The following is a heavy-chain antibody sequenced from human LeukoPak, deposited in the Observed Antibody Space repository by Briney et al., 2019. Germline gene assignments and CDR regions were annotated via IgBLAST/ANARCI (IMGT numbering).Heavy chain of an antibody. Sequence: SETLSLTCSVSGGSISGYYWNWIRQPPGKGLEWIGYMYYGGSTNYSPSLKSRVSMSADTSRNQLSLKLTSVTAADTAVYYCARRLPATVAGANWYDPWGPGTLVTVSS. D-gene: IGHD6-13*01. CDR3: ARRLPATVAGANWYDP. J-gene: IGHJ5*02. CDR2: MYYGGST. CDR1: GGSISGYY. V-gene: IGHV4-59*12.